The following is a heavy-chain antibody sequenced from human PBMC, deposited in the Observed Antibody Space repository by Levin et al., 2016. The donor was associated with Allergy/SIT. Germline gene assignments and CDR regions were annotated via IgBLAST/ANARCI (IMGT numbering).Heavy chain of an antibody. V-gene: IGHV1-69*13. CDR2: TVPIFGKM. J-gene: IGHJ6*02. CDR1: GGTSGAYA. CDR3: AAIMHTRMVDPRRDYYGMDV. Sequence: SVKVSCKPSGGTSGAYAITWVRQAPGHGLEWMGGTVPIFGKMDYTENFQDRVTITADSSTNTVYMELRSLRSEDTAIYYCAAIMHTRMVDPRRDYYGMDVWGQGTTVIVSS. D-gene: IGHD2-2*02.